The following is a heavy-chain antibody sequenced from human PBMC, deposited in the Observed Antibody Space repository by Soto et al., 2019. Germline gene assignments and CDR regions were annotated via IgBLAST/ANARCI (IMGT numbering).Heavy chain of an antibody. J-gene: IGHJ5*02. CDR1: GGTFSSYA. CDR3: ARTDYYGSGSYHWFDP. Sequence: QVPLVQSGAEVKKPGSSVKVSCKASGGTFSSYAISWVRQAPGQGLEWMGGIIPIFGTANYAQKFQGRVTITADESTSTAYMELSSLRSEDTAVYYCARTDYYGSGSYHWFDPWGQGTLVTVSS. CDR2: IIPIFGTA. V-gene: IGHV1-69*01. D-gene: IGHD3-10*01.